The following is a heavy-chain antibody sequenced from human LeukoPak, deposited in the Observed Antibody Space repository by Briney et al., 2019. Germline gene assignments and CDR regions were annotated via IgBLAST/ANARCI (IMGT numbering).Heavy chain of an antibody. Sequence: SETLSLTCAVYGGSFSGYYWSWIRQPPGKGLEWIGEINHSGSTNYNPSLKSRVTISVDTSKNQFSLKLSSVTAADTAVYYCARGLTVSWTTVTTGYYYYMDVWGKGTTVTVSS. J-gene: IGHJ6*03. CDR1: GGSFSGYY. D-gene: IGHD4-17*01. CDR3: ARGLTVSWTTVTTGYYYYMDV. CDR2: INHSGST. V-gene: IGHV4-34*01.